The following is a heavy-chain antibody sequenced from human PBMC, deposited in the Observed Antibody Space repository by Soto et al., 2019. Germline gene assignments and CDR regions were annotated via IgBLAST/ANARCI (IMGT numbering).Heavy chain of an antibody. V-gene: IGHV4-39*01. D-gene: IGHD6-19*01. Sequence: SETLSLTCTVSVGPIGIIINYWGWIRRPPGRVLEWIGSIYYSGSTYYNPSLKSRVTISVDTSKNQFSLKLSSVTAADTAVYYCARHNPMIAVAGSDYFDYWGQGTLVTVSS. J-gene: IGHJ4*02. CDR1: VGPIGIIINY. CDR3: ARHNPMIAVAGSDYFDY. CDR2: IYYSGST.